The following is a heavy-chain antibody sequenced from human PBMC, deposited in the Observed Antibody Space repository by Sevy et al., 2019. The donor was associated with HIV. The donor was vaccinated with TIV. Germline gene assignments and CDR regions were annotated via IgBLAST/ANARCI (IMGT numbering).Heavy chain of an antibody. CDR2: INSGGGST. Sequence: GGSLRLSCAASGFTFTEFVMSWVRQSPGKGLEWVSTINSGGGSTYYADSEKGRLTLSRNNSQNTLDLQMNSLRAEDTAVYYCAKDVVGGYYDSSGYSDHWGQGTLVTVSS. CDR3: AKDVVGGYYDSSGYSDH. V-gene: IGHV3-23*01. CDR1: GFTFTEFV. D-gene: IGHD3-22*01. J-gene: IGHJ4*02.